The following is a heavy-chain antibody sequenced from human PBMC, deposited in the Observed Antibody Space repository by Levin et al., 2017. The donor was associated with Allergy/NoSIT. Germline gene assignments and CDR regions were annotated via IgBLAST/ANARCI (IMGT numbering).Heavy chain of an antibody. V-gene: IGHV3-72*01. CDR3: TRGNSFGGIIIIDD. CDR2: TRNKANSYTT. J-gene: IGHJ4*02. Sequence: GGSLRLSCAASGFTFSDHFMDWVRLAPGKGLEWVGRTRNKANSYTTEYVASVRGRFIISRDESKNSLYLQMDSLKAEDTAIYYCTRGNSFGGIIIIDDWGQGTLVTVSS. D-gene: IGHD3-16*01. CDR1: GFTFSDHF.